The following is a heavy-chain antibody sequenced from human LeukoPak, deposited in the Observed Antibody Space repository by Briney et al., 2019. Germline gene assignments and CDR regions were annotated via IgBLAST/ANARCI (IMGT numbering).Heavy chain of an antibody. CDR1: GGTFSSYA. CDR2: IIPIFGTA. Sequence: SVKVSCXASGGTFSSYAISWVRQAHGQGLEWMEGIIPIFGTANYAQKFQGRVTITADESTSTAYMELSSLRSEDTAVYYCAIHHSGYGHFDYWGQGTLVTVSS. D-gene: IGHD5-12*01. CDR3: AIHHSGYGHFDY. J-gene: IGHJ4*02. V-gene: IGHV1-69*01.